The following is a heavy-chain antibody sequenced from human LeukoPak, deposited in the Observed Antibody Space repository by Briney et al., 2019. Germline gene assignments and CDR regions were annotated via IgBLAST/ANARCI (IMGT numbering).Heavy chain of an antibody. CDR2: ISGSGGST. D-gene: IGHD2-21*02. CDR1: GFTFSSYA. Sequence: GGSLRLSCAASGFTFSSYAMSWVRQPPGKGLEWVSAISGSGGSTYYADSVKGRFTISRDNSKNTLYLQMNSLRAEDTAVYYCAKDFTVVVTAIVDYWGQGTLVTVSS. V-gene: IGHV3-23*01. J-gene: IGHJ4*02. CDR3: AKDFTVVVTAIVDY.